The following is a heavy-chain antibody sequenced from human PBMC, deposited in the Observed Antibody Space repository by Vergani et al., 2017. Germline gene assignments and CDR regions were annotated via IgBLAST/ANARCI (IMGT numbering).Heavy chain of an antibody. D-gene: IGHD6-25*01. J-gene: IGHJ6*03. CDR3: ARVDTQVPATSHFYYMDV. V-gene: IGHV4-31*11. Sequence: QVQLQESGPGVVKPSQTLSLTCAVSGGSISSGDHCWTWIRQRPGKGLEWIAYIFYSGTTYDNPSLRSRLTISVDTSQNQFSLKLRSVTAADTAVYYCARVDTQVPATSHFYYMDVWGKGTTVVVSS. CDR1: GGSISSGDHC. CDR2: IFYSGTT.